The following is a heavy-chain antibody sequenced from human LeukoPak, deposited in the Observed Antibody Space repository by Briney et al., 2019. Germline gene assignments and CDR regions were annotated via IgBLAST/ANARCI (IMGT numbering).Heavy chain of an antibody. V-gene: IGHV4-61*02. CDR3: AREQTTDFKFGITGTTGYDAFDI. Sequence: PSETLSLTCTVSGGSISSGSYYWSWIRQPAGKGLEWIGRIYTSGSTNYNPSLKSRVTISVDTSKNQFSLKLSSVTAADTAVYYCAREQTTDFKFGITGTTGYDAFDIWGQGTMVTVSS. J-gene: IGHJ3*02. CDR2: IYTSGST. CDR1: GGSISSGSYY. D-gene: IGHD1-7*01.